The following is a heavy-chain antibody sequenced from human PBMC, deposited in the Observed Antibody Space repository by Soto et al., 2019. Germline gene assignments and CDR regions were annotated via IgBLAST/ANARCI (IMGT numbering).Heavy chain of an antibody. CDR3: ARDYEQWLLFSPSYFDH. D-gene: IGHD6-19*01. CDR1: GYTFSSYG. J-gene: IGHJ4*02. V-gene: IGHV1-18*01. CDR2: ISVYNDNT. Sequence: GASVKVSCKASGYTFSSYGINWVRQAPGQGLEWMGWISVYNDNTKYAQRLQDRVTMTTDTSTSTVYMELRSLRSDDTAVYYCARDYEQWLLFSPSYFDHGGQGPPVTVS.